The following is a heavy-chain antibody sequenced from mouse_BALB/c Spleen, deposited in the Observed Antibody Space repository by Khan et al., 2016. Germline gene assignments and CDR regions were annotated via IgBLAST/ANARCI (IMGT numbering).Heavy chain of an antibody. V-gene: IGHV2-5*01. D-gene: IGHD2-10*02. Sequence: QVQLQQSGPGLVQPSQSLSITCTVSGFSLTSYGVHWVRQSPGKGLEWLGVIWSGGSTDYNAAFMSRLSITKDNSTSQVFFKMISLPADDTAIYYCSTSAGYEGSSFADWGQGTLITVSA. CDR3: STSAGYEGSSFAD. CDR2: IWSGGST. J-gene: IGHJ3*01. CDR1: GFSLTSYG.